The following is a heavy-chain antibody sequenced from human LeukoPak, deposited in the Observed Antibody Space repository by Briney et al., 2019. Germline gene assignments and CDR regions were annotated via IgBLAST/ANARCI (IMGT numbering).Heavy chain of an antibody. J-gene: IGHJ5*01. CDR3: AKEGTTYSSTWFDS. CDR1: GFTFNNYG. V-gene: IGHV3-30*18. CDR2: ISHDGSVK. D-gene: IGHD6-19*01. Sequence: GGSLRLSCAASGFTFNNYGMQWVRQTPGRGLEWVTVISHDGSVKHYADSVKGRFTISRDTSKNTVYLQMNSLRPEDTAVYYCAKEGTTYSSTWFDSWGQGTLVTVSS.